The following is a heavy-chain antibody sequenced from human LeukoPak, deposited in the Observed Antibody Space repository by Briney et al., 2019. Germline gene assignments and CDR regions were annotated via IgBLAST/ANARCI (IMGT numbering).Heavy chain of an antibody. V-gene: IGHV3-53*01. CDR2: IYSGGST. CDR3: ASGVCTVWGSYRRDY. Sequence: PGGSLRLSCAASGFTVSSNYMSWVRQAPGKGLEWVSVIYSGGSTYYADSVKGRFTISRDNSKNTLYLQMNSLRAEDTAVYYCASGVCTVWGSYRRDYWGQGTLVTVSS. CDR1: GFTVSSNY. J-gene: IGHJ4*02. D-gene: IGHD3-16*02.